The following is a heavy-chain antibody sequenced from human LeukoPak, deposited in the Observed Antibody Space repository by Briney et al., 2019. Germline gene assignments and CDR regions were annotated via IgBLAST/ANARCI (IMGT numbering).Heavy chain of an antibody. CDR1: GYSFTSYW. CDR2: IYPGDSDT. Sequence: GESLKISCQGSGYSFTSYWIGWLRQMPGKGLEWMGIIYPGDSDTRYSPSFQGQVTISADKSISTAYLQWSSLKASDTAMYYCARQRTYSGAYYCDYWGQGTLVTVSS. CDR3: ARQRTYSGAYYCDY. D-gene: IGHD4-23*01. J-gene: IGHJ4*02. V-gene: IGHV5-51*01.